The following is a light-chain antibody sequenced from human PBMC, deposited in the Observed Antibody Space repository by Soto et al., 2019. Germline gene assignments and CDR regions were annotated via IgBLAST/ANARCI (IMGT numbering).Light chain of an antibody. J-gene: IGLJ2*01. Sequence: QSALTQPASVSGSPGQSITISCTGTSSDVGSYNLVSWYQQHPGKAPKLMIYEGSKRPSGVSHRFSGSKSGDTASLTISGLHADDEADYYCCSYAGSSLYVVFGGGTNLTVL. V-gene: IGLV2-23*01. CDR2: EGS. CDR3: CSYAGSSLYVV. CDR1: SSDVGSYNL.